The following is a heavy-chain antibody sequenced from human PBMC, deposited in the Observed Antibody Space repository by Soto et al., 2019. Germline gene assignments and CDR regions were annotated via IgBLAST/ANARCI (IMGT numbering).Heavy chain of an antibody. Sequence: GGSLRLSCAASGFTFSNYDMHWVRQAPGKGLEWVAVISYEITNKYYADSVKGRFTISRDNSKNTLYLQMNSLRVEDTALYYCAKNSDYSGFDYWGQGT. V-gene: IGHV3-30*18. CDR3: AKNSDYSGFDY. CDR2: ISYEITNK. CDR1: GFTFSNYD. J-gene: IGHJ4*02. D-gene: IGHD1-26*01.